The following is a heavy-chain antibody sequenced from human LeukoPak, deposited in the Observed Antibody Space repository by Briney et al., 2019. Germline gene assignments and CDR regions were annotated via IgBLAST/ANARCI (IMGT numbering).Heavy chain of an antibody. D-gene: IGHD3-22*01. CDR2: IKSKTDGGTT. CDR3: TTSNYFYDSNAWY. V-gene: IGHV3-15*07. J-gene: IGHJ4*02. Sequence: GGSLRLSCAVSGFTFNNAWMNWVRQAPGKGLEWVGRIKSKTDGGTTGYAAPVEGRFTISRDDSKSTLYLQMNSLNTEDTAVYYCTTSNYFYDSNAWYWGQGALVTVSS. CDR1: GFTFNNAW.